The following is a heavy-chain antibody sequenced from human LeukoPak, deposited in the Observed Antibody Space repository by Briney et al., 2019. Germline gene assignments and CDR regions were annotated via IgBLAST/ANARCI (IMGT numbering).Heavy chain of an antibody. CDR1: GFIFSNYA. J-gene: IGHJ4*02. CDR3: AKDLNYYDSNPGDY. Sequence: GGSLRLSCVVSGFIFSNYAMTWVRQAPGKGLEWVSAISAGGGSTYYADSVKGRFTISRDNSKNTLYLQMSSLRAEDTAVYYCAKDLNYYDSNPGDYWGQGTLVTVCS. CDR2: ISAGGGST. V-gene: IGHV3-23*01. D-gene: IGHD3-22*01.